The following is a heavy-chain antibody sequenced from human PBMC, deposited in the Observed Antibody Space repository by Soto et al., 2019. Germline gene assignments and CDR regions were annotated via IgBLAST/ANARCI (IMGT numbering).Heavy chain of an antibody. CDR1: GGSFSGYY. V-gene: IGHV4-34*01. J-gene: IGHJ4*02. Sequence: PSETLSLTCAVYGGSFSGYYWSWIRQPPGKGLEWIGEINHSGSTNYNPSLKSRVTISVDTSKNQFSLKLSSVTAADTAVYYCARGLGPSDYWGQGTLVTVSS. CDR3: ARGLGPSDY. CDR2: INHSGST.